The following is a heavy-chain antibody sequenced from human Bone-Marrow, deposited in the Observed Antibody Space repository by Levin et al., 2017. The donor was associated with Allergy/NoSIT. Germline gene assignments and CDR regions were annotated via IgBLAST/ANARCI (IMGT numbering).Heavy chain of an antibody. V-gene: IGHV3-23*01. CDR3: AKSHGYNPRPEYFQH. J-gene: IGHJ1*01. CDR2: ISGSGGST. CDR1: GFTFSSYA. Sequence: GGSLRLSCAASGFTFSSYAMSWVRQAPGKGLEWVSAISGSGGSTYYADSVKGRFTISRDNSKNTLYLQMNSLRAEDTAVYYCAKSHGYNPRPEYFQHWGQGTLVTVSS. D-gene: IGHD5-24*01.